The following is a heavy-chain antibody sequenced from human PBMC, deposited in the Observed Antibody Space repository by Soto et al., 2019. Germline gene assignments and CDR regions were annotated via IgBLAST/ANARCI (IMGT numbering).Heavy chain of an antibody. J-gene: IGHJ3*02. CDR1: GFTFKIYA. D-gene: IGHD3-3*02. CDR3: AKGRHSINAFDI. CDR2: ISGSGGST. V-gene: IGHV3-23*01. Sequence: GGSLRLSCAASGFTFKIYAVTGARKAPGKGLEWVSAISGSGGSTYYADSVKGRFTISRDNSKNTLYLQMNSLRAEDTAVYYCAKGRHSINAFDIWGQGTMVTVSS.